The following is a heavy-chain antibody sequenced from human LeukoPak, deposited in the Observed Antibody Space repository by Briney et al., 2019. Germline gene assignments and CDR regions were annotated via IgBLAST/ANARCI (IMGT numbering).Heavy chain of an antibody. Sequence: SETLSLTCTVSGGSISSSSYYWGWIRQPPGKGLEWIGSIYYSGSTYYNPSLKSRVTISVDTSKNQFSLKLSSVTAADTAVYYCARERGYYGDHTVDYWGQGTLVTVSS. D-gene: IGHD4-17*01. J-gene: IGHJ4*02. V-gene: IGHV4-39*07. CDR2: IYYSGST. CDR3: ARERGYYGDHTVDY. CDR1: GGSISSSSYY.